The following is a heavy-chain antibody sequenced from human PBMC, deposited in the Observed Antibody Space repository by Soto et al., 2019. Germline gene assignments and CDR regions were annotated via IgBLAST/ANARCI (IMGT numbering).Heavy chain of an antibody. J-gene: IGHJ4*02. CDR3: ARAPMPTLDFDY. V-gene: IGHV1-69*13. CDR1: GFTFTSSA. Sequence: ASVKVSCKASGFTFTSSAVQWVRQARGQRLEWIGGIIPIFGTANYAQKFQGRVTITADESTSTAYMELSSLRSEDTAVYYCARAPMPTLDFDYWGQGTLVTVSS. CDR2: IIPIFGTA. D-gene: IGHD2-2*01.